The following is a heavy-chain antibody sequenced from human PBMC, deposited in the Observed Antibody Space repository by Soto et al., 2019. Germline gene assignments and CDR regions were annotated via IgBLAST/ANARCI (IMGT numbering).Heavy chain of an antibody. CDR3: ATVPTYYYDRSGYANAFDM. D-gene: IGHD3-22*01. J-gene: IGHJ3*02. CDR2: IYYSGST. CDR1: GGSINSGDYY. V-gene: IGHV4-30-4*01. Sequence: QVQLQESGPGLVKPSQTLSLTCTVSGGSINSGDYYWSWIRQPPGKGLEWIGYIYYSGSTYHNPSLKSRINISVDTSKNQFSLKRSSVTAADTAVYYCATVPTYYYDRSGYANAFDMWGQGTMVTVSS.